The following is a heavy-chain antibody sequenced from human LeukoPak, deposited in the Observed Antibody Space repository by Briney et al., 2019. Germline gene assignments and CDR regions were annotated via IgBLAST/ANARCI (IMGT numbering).Heavy chain of an antibody. CDR3: ARRSSSWKNWFDP. V-gene: IGHV4-59*01. Sequence: SETLSLTCTVSGGSIDSNSWTWIRQPPGKGLAWIGYIYYGGTANYNPPLKSRVTMSVDKSKHRFPRKLSCVTAADTAVYYCARRSSSWKNWFDPWGEETLVTVSS. CDR2: IYYGGTA. J-gene: IGHJ5*02. D-gene: IGHD6-13*01. CDR1: GGSIDSNS.